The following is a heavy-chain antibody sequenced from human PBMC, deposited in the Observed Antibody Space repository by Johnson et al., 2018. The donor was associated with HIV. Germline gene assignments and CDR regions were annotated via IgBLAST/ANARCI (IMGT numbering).Heavy chain of an antibody. J-gene: IGHJ3*02. V-gene: IGHV3-11*01. CDR1: GFTFSDYY. CDR3: AKRFPGGYGDYGAFDI. Sequence: QVQLVESGGGLVKPGGSLRLSCAASGFTFSDYYMSWIRQAPGKGLEWVSYITSSGSTIYYADSVKGRFTISRDNSKNTLYLQMNSLRAEDPAVYYCAKRFPGGYGDYGAFDIWGQGTMVTVSS. D-gene: IGHD4-17*01. CDR2: ITSSGSTI.